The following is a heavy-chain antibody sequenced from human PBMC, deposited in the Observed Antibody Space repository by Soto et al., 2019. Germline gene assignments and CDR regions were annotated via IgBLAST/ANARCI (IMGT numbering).Heavy chain of an antibody. D-gene: IGHD2-21*02. CDR1: GYTFTSYA. V-gene: IGHV1-3*01. Sequence: QVQLVQSGAEVKKPGASVKVSCKASGYTFTSYAMHWVRLAPGQRLEWMGWINAGNGNTKYSQKFQGRVTITRDTSASTAYMELSRLRSEDTAVYYCARSIVVVTAADYWGQGTLVTVSS. CDR3: ARSIVVVTAADY. CDR2: INAGNGNT. J-gene: IGHJ4*02.